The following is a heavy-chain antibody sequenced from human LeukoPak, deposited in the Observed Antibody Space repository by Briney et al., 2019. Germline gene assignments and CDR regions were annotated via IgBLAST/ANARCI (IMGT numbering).Heavy chain of an antibody. CDR3: ARDRDFSGWFDP. J-gene: IGHJ5*02. CDR2: IYYSGST. D-gene: IGHD3-3*01. Sequence: SQTLSLTCAVSGGSISSGGYSRSWIRQPPGKGLEWLGYIYYSGSTYYNPSRKRRVTLSVGTSKNQFSLKLRSVTPAGPAVYFCARDRDFSGWFDPWGQGALVTVSS. CDR1: GGSISSGGYS. V-gene: IGHV4-30-4*07.